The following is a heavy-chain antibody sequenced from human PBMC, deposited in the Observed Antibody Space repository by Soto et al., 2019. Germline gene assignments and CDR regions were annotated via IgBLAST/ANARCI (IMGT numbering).Heavy chain of an antibody. V-gene: IGHV1-69*05. CDR3: ARPSYYDFWSGYYTPYYYYGMDV. CDR2: IIPIFGTA. D-gene: IGHD3-3*01. CDR1: GGTFSSDA. J-gene: IGHJ6*02. Sequence: SVKVSCKDSGGTFSSDAISWVRQAPVQGLEWMGGIIPIFGTANYAQKFQGRVTMTRNTSISTAYMELSSLRSEDTAVYYCARPSYYDFWSGYYTPYYYYGMDVWGQGTTVTVSS.